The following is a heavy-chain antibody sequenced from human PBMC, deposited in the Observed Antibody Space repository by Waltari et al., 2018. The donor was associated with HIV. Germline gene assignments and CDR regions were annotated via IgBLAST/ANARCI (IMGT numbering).Heavy chain of an antibody. V-gene: IGHV3-7*01. Sequence: LEESGGCAVQPGESLRLSCEASGFSFGSFWLSWVRKVSGNGLEWVADIKDDGGERNVVDSVKDRFTVSRDNAKNLLILKMDNLKMEDSGIYYCARGAGSVWGQGTLVTVSS. CDR3: ARGAGSV. CDR2: IKDDGGER. J-gene: IGHJ4*02. CDR1: GFSFGSFW.